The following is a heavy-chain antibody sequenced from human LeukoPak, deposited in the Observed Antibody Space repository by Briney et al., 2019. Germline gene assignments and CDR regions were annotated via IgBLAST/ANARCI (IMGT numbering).Heavy chain of an antibody. J-gene: IGHJ6*03. D-gene: IGHD3-22*01. CDR3: AREGSMIVVALDYMDV. Sequence: ASVKVSCKASGYTFTSYYMHWVRQAPGQGLEWMGIINPSGGSTSYAQKFQGRVTMTRDMSTSTVYMELSSLRSENTAVYYCAREGSMIVVALDYMDVWGKGTTVTVSS. V-gene: IGHV1-46*01. CDR1: GYTFTSYY. CDR2: INPSGGST.